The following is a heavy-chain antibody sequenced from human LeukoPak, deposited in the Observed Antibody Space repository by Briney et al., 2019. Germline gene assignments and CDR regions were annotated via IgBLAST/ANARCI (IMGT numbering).Heavy chain of an antibody. J-gene: IGHJ6*03. D-gene: IGHD6-19*01. V-gene: IGHV4-59*01. CDR3: ARGGSVAGTPDYYYYMDV. CDR1: GGSISSYY. CDR2: IYYSGST. Sequence: PSETLSLTCTVSGGSISSYYWSWIRQPPGKGLEWIGYIYYSGSTNYNPSLKSRVTISVDTSQNQFSLKLSSVTAADTAVYYCARGGSVAGTPDYYYYMDVWGKGTTVTVSS.